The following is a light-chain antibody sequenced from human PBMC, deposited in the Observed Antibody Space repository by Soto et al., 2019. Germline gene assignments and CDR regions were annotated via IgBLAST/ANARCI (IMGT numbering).Light chain of an antibody. CDR3: QHSYSTRK. V-gene: IGKV1-39*01. CDR1: QTITTY. J-gene: IGKJ1*01. Sequence: DIQMTQSPSSPSASVGDTVTITCRASQTITTYLNWYQQKPGKAPNLLIYAASSLQSGVPSRFSGSGYGTDFTLTITSLQPEDFAAYYCQHSYSTRKFGQGTKVNI. CDR2: AAS.